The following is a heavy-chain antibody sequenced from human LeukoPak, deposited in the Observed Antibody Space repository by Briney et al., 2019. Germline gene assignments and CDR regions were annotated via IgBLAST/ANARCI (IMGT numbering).Heavy chain of an antibody. CDR1: GGSISSSNW. D-gene: IGHD2-2*01. CDR3: ARLICSSTSCYAGFDY. CDR2: IYHSGST. Sequence: SETLSLTCAVSGGSISSSNWWSWVRQPPGKGLEWIGEIYHSGSTNYNPSLKSRVTISVDKSKNQFSLKLSSVTASDTAMYYCARLICSSTSCYAGFDYWGQGTLVTVSS. J-gene: IGHJ4*02. V-gene: IGHV4-4*02.